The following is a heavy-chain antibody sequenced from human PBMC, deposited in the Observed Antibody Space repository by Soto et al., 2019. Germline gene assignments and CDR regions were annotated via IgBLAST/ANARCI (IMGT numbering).Heavy chain of an antibody. CDR1: GFPFSSYG. J-gene: IGHJ4*02. D-gene: IGHD2-15*01. Sequence: QVQLVESGGGVGQPGRSLRLSCAASGFPFSSYGMHWVRQAPGKGLEWVAHISYDGSNKHYTDSVKGRFTISRDNSKNMLYLQMSSLRAEDTAVYYCAGGQHFSDYCGQGTRVSVSS. V-gene: IGHV3-30*03. CDR2: ISYDGSNK. CDR3: AGGQHFSDY.